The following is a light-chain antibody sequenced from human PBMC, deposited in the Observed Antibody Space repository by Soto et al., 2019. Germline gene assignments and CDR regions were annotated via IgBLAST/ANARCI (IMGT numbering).Light chain of an antibody. CDR3: CSYAGSGTFV. V-gene: IGLV2-23*01. CDR2: EGN. Sequence: QSALTQPPSASGSPGQSVAISCTGTSSDVGGYNYVSWYQQHPGKAPKVMIYEGNKRPSGVSDRFSASKSGNTASLTISGLQAEDEADFYCCSYAGSGTFVFGTGTKLTVL. CDR1: SSDVGGYNY. J-gene: IGLJ1*01.